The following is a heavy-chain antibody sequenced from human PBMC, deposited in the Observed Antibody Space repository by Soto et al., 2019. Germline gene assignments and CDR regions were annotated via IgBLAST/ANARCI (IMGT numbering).Heavy chain of an antibody. J-gene: IGHJ6*02. Sequence: EVQLVESGGGLVQPGGSLRLSCAASGFTFSSYWMSWVRQAPGKGQEWVANIKQDGSEKYYVDSVKGRFTISRDNAKNSLYLQMNSLRAEDTAVYYCARDPGGPTCCYYYGMDVWGQGTTVTVSS. CDR2: IKQDGSEK. CDR1: GFTFSSYW. CDR3: ARDPGGPTCCYYYGMDV. V-gene: IGHV3-7*03.